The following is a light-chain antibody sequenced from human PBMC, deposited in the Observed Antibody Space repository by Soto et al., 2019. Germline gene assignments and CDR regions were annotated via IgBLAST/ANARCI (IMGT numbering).Light chain of an antibody. CDR2: STN. CDR1: SSNIGSNP. V-gene: IGLV1-44*01. J-gene: IGLJ3*02. CDR3: ATWDDRLNGWV. Sequence: QSVLTQPPSASGTPGQRITISCSGTSSNIGSNPINWYHQLPGTAPKLLIYSTNQRPSGVPDRFSGSKSGTSASLAISGLESEDEADYYCATWDDRLNGWVFGGGTKLTVL.